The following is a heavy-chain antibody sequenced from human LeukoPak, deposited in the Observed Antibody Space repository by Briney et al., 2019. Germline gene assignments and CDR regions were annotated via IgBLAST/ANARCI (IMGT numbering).Heavy chain of an antibody. CDR2: IYYSGST. CDR3: EYGNNLDAFDI. V-gene: IGHV4-39*01. CDR1: GVSISSSSYY. J-gene: IGHJ3*02. Sequence: SETLSLTCTVSGVSISSSSYYWGWIRQPPGKGLEWIGSIYYSGSTYYNPSLKSRVTISADTSRKQFSLKLRSVTAADTAVYYCEYGNNLDAFDIWGQGTMVTVSS. D-gene: IGHD5-24*01.